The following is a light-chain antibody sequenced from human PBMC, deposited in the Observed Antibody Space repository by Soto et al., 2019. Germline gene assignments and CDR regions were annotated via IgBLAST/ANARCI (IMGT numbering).Light chain of an antibody. J-gene: IGKJ5*01. CDR3: QQYHNWPIT. CDR2: DAS. Sequence: EIVMTQSPATVSVSQGESATLSCRASQSVSSNLAWHQQKPGQAPRILMYDASTRATGISARFSGSGSGTEFTLTISSLQSEDFAVYYCQQYHNWPITFGQGTLLEI. V-gene: IGKV3-15*01. CDR1: QSVSSN.